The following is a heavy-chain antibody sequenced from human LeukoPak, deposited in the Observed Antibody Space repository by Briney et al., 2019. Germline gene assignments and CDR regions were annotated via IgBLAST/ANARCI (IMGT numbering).Heavy chain of an antibody. J-gene: IGHJ4*02. V-gene: IGHV3-73*01. CDR3: TRPPRYSWNDFDY. Sequence: GGSLRLSCAASGFTFSGSAMHWVRQASGKGLEWVGRIRSKANSYATAYAASVKGRFTISRDDSENTAYLQMNSLKTEDTAVYYCTRPPRYSWNDFDYWGQGTLVTVSS. CDR2: IRSKANSYAT. D-gene: IGHD1-1*01. CDR1: GFTFSGSA.